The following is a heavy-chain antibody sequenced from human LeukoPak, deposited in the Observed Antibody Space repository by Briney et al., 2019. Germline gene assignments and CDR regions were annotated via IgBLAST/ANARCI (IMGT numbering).Heavy chain of an antibody. D-gene: IGHD2-15*01. CDR2: INHSGST. J-gene: IGHJ2*01. Sequence: GSLRLSCAVSGINISTNYMSWLRQPPGKGLEWIGEINHSGSTNYNPSLKSRVTISVDTSKNQFSLKLSSVTAADTAVYYCARGTVLGYWYFDLWGRGTLVTVSS. CDR3: ARGTVLGYWYFDL. V-gene: IGHV4-34*01. CDR1: GINISTNY.